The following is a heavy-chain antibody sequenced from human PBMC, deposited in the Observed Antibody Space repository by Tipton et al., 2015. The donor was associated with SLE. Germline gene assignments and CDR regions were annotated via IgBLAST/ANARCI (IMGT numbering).Heavy chain of an antibody. D-gene: IGHD3-3*01. CDR2: ISWNSGSI. Sequence: RSLRLSCAASGFTFDDYAMHWVRQAPGKGLEWVSGISWNSGSIDYADSVRGRFTISRDNAKKSLYLQMNSLRREDTALYYCAPGRDCWSGGFDYWGQGILVNVSS. CDR1: GFTFDDYA. V-gene: IGHV3-9*01. J-gene: IGHJ4*02. CDR3: APGRDCWSGGFDY.